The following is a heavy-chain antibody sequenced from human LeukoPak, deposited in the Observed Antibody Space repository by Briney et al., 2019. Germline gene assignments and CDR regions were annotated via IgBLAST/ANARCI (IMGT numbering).Heavy chain of an antibody. CDR1: GGSISSGDYY. D-gene: IGHD6-19*01. Sequence: PSQTLSLTCTVSGGSISSGDYYWSWIRQPPGKGLEWIGYVYYSGSTYYNPSLKSRVTISVDTSKNQFSLKLCSVTAADTAVYYCARDVAVAGTYYYGMDVWGKGTTVTVSS. CDR2: VYYSGST. J-gene: IGHJ6*04. V-gene: IGHV4-30-4*01. CDR3: ARDVAVAGTYYYGMDV.